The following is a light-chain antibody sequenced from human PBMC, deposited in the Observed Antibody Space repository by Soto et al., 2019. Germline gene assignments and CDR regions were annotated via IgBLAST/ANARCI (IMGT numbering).Light chain of an antibody. CDR2: GAF. V-gene: IGKV3-15*01. CDR1: QTINNN. CDR3: HQYRDWWT. Sequence: VITKAPATLSVSPGERATLSCRASQTINNNVAWYQLKPGQAPRLLIHGAFTRVTGVPARFSGSGFGTEFTLTITGLQSEDFAIYYCHQYRDWWTFGQGTKVDIK. J-gene: IGKJ1*01.